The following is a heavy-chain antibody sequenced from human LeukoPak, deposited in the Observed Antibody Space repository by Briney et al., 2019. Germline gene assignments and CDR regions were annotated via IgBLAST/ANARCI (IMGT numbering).Heavy chain of an antibody. CDR3: ACTTKGSWHDDAFDI. D-gene: IGHD6-13*01. CDR2: IYHSGNS. J-gene: IGHJ3*02. CDR1: GCFISSGYY. V-gene: IGHV4-38-2*01. Sequence: PSETLSLTCAVSGCFISSGYYWGWIRQPPGKGLEWIGSIYHSGNSYYNPSLKSRITISVDTSKNQFSLKLSSVTAAETAVYYCACTTKGSWHDDAFDIWGQGTMVTASS.